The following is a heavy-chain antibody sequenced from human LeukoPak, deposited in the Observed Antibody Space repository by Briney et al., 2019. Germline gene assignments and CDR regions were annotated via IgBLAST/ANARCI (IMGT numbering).Heavy chain of an antibody. J-gene: IGHJ4*02. D-gene: IGHD6-19*01. CDR2: INPNTGDT. Sequence: ASVKVSCKASGYTFTGYYMHWVRQAPGQGLEWMGWINPNTGDTHYAQRFQGRVTMTRDTTINTAYVELNRLTSDDTAVYYCASYPRYSSSPPFDYWGQGTLVTVSS. CDR3: ASYPRYSSSPPFDY. V-gene: IGHV1-2*02. CDR1: GYTFTGYY.